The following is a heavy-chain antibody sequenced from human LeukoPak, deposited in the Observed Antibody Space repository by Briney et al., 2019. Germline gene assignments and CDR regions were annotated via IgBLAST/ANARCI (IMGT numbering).Heavy chain of an antibody. V-gene: IGHV3-48*03. Sequence: GGSLRLSCAASGFTFSSYEMNWVRQAPGKGLEWVSYISSSGSTIYYAGSVTGRFTISRDNAKNSLYLQMNSLRAEDTAVYYCARGITIFGVVIDYYYYMDVWGKGTTVTVSS. CDR3: ARGITIFGVVIDYYYYMDV. CDR1: GFTFSSYE. D-gene: IGHD3-3*01. CDR2: ISSSGSTI. J-gene: IGHJ6*03.